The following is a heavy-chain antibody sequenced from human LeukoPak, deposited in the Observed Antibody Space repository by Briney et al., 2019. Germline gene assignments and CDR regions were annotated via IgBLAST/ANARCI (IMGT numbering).Heavy chain of an antibody. CDR1: GGSFSGYY. J-gene: IGHJ4*02. V-gene: IGHV4-34*01. CDR3: ARSNYYDSSGYYFSYAFDY. D-gene: IGHD3-22*01. CDR2: INHSGST. Sequence: PSETLSLTCAVYGGSFSGYYWSWIRQPPGKGLVWIGEINHSGSTNYNPSLKSRVTISVDTSKNQFSLKLSSVTAADTAVYYCARSNYYDSSGYYFSYAFDYWGQGTLVTVSS.